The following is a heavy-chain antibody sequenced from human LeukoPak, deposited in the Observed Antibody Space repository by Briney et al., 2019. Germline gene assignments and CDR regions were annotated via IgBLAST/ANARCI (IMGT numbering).Heavy chain of an antibody. J-gene: IGHJ6*02. Sequence: SETLSLTCAVYGGSLSGYYWSWIRQSPGKGLEWIGEINHRGITKYHPSLKSQFSISVDTSKNQFSLKLTSVTAADTAVYYCARGGYYGSGSYYRPPYYYGMDVWGQGTTVTVSS. CDR3: ARGGYYGSGSYYRPPYYYGMDV. CDR1: GGSLSGYY. CDR2: INHRGIT. V-gene: IGHV4-34*01. D-gene: IGHD3-10*01.